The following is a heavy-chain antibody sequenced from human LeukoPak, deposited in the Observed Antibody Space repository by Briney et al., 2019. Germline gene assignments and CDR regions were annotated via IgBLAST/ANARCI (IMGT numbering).Heavy chain of an antibody. D-gene: IGHD1-26*01. Sequence: ASVKVSCKASGYTFIDYYMHWVRQAPGQGLEWIGWISPNSGGTKSVQKFQGRVTMTRGTSITTVYMELSGLSLDDTAVYYCARGGGRYSVDYWGQGTLVIVSS. CDR2: ISPNSGGT. J-gene: IGHJ4*02. CDR3: ARGGGRYSVDY. CDR1: GYTFIDYY. V-gene: IGHV1-2*02.